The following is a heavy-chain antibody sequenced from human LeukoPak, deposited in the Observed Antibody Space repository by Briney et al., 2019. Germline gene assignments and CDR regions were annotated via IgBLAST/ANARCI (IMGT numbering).Heavy chain of an antibody. J-gene: IGHJ4*02. CDR3: ARGTIRYDCVWGNRYYFDD. CDR1: GGSFSGYY. CDR2: INHSGST. V-gene: IGHV4-34*01. D-gene: IGHD3-16*01. Sequence: SETLSLYCAVYGGSFSGYYWSWIRQPPGKGLEWIGEINHSGSTNYNPSLKSRVTISVDTSKNQFSLKLSSVTAADTAVYYCARGTIRYDCVWGNRYYFDDWGQGTLVTVSS.